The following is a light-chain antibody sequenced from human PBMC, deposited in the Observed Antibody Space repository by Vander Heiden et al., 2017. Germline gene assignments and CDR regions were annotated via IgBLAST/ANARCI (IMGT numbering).Light chain of an antibody. Sequence: DIQMTQSPSSLPASVGDRVTITCRASQSISSYLNWYQQKPGKAPKLLIYAASSLQSGVPSRFSGSGSGTDFTLTISSLQPEDFATYYCKQSYSTPRTFGQGTKLEIK. CDR2: AAS. CDR1: QSISSY. CDR3: KQSYSTPRT. J-gene: IGKJ2*01. V-gene: IGKV1-39*01.